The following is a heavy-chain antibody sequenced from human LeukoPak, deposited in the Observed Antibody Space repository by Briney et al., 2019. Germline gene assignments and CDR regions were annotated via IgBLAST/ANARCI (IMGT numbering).Heavy chain of an antibody. CDR2: ISSSGSTI. J-gene: IGHJ3*02. CDR3: AREGRYCSSTSCYTAFDI. D-gene: IGHD2-2*02. V-gene: IGHV3-11*01. Sequence: GGSLRLSCAASGFTFSDYYMSWIRQAPGKGLEWVSYISSSGSTIYYADSVKGRFTISRDNAKNSLYLQMNSLRAEDTAVYCCAREGRYCSSTSCYTAFDIWGQGTMVTVSS. CDR1: GFTFSDYY.